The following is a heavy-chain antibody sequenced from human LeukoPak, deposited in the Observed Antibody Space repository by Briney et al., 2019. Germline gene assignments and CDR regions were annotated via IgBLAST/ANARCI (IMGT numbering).Heavy chain of an antibody. J-gene: IGHJ4*02. CDR1: GFTFSTYA. Sequence: GGSLRLSCAASGFTFSTYAMSWVRQAPGKGLEWVSSISGSGGSTYYADSVKGRFTISRDNSKNTLSLQMSSLTAEDTAVHFCAKRNTIFGGINLWGQGTLVTVSS. CDR2: ISGSGGST. CDR3: AKRNTIFGGINL. D-gene: IGHD3-3*01. V-gene: IGHV3-23*01.